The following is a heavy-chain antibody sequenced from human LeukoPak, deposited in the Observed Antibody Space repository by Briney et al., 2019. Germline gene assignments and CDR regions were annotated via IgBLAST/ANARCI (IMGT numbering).Heavy chain of an antibody. D-gene: IGHD3-16*01. Sequence: RAGGSLRLSCAASGFTFSSYAMSWVRQAPGKGLEWVSAISGSGGSTYYADSVKGRFTISRDNSKNTLYLQMNSLRAEDTAVYYCAKRLGKSGGYFDYWGQGTLVTVSS. V-gene: IGHV3-23*01. CDR3: AKRLGKSGGYFDY. CDR2: ISGSGGST. J-gene: IGHJ4*02. CDR1: GFTFSSYA.